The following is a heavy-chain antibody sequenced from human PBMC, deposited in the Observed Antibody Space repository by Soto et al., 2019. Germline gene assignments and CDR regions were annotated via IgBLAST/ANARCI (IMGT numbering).Heavy chain of an antibody. CDR3: ARAKPRVATKSVDY. CDR2: INPNSGGT. Sequence: ASVKVSCKASGYTFTGYYMHWVRQAPGQGLEWMGWINPNSGGTNYAQKFQGRVTMTRDTSISTAYMELSRLRSDDTAVYYCARAKPRVATKSVDYWGQGTLVTVSS. D-gene: IGHD5-12*01. J-gene: IGHJ4*02. CDR1: GYTFTGYY. V-gene: IGHV1-2*02.